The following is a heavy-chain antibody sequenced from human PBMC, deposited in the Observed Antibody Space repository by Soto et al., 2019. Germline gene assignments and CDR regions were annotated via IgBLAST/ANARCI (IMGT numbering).Heavy chain of an antibody. CDR2: IYYSGST. CDR3: ARVKGIAARPGDYYYYGMDV. V-gene: IGHV4-59*01. D-gene: IGHD6-6*01. Sequence: PSETLSLTCTVSGGSISSYYWSWIRQPPGKGLEWIGYIYYSGSTNYNPSLKSRVTISVDTSKNQFSLKLSSVTAADTAVYYCARVKGIAARPGDYYYYGMDVWGQGTTVTVSS. CDR1: GGSISSYY. J-gene: IGHJ6*02.